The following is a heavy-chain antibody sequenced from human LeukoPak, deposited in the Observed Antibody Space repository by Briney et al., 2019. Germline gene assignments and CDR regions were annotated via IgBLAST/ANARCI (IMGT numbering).Heavy chain of an antibody. D-gene: IGHD6-13*01. Sequence: GRSLRLSCAASGFTFSSYGMHWVRQAPGKGLEWVAVIWYDGSNKYYADSVKGRFTISRDNSKNTLYLQMNSLRAEDTAVYYCARVFQEPRGGIAVAGYFDCWGQGTLVTVSS. CDR1: GFTFSSYG. J-gene: IGHJ4*02. CDR2: IWYDGSNK. V-gene: IGHV3-33*01. CDR3: ARVFQEPRGGIAVAGYFDC.